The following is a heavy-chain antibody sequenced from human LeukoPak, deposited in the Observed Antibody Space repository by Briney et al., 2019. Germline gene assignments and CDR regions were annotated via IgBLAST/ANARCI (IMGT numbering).Heavy chain of an antibody. CDR1: GFTFSSYW. Sequence: GRSLRLSCAASGFTFSSYWMHWVSQAPGKGLVWVSHINSDGISTGYVDSVKGRFIISRDNAKNRLYLKMNNLRAEDTAVYYCARGYCSGGSCYKLNACDIWGQGTMVTVSS. CDR2: INSDGIST. J-gene: IGHJ3*02. CDR3: ARGYCSGGSCYKLNACDI. V-gene: IGHV3-74*01. D-gene: IGHD2-15*01.